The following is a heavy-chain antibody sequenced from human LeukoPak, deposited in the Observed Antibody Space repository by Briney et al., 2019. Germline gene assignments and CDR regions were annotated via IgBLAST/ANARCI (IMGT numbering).Heavy chain of an antibody. V-gene: IGHV3-48*01. CDR1: GFTFSSNS. D-gene: IGHD5-18*01. Sequence: GGSLRLSCAASGFTFSSNSMNWVRQAPGKGLEWISYISSSGTTIHYADSVRGRFSISRDNAKNSLYLQMNSLRAGDTAVYYCARSGSYGIYWYFDLWGRGTLVTVSS. CDR3: ARSGSYGIYWYFDL. J-gene: IGHJ2*01. CDR2: ISSSGTTI.